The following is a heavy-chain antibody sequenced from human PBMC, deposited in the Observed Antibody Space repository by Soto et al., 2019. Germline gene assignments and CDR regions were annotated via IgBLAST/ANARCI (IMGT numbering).Heavy chain of an antibody. CDR3: ASLGGPFCSSSNCFV. CDR2: IGSGGTI. J-gene: IGHJ6*02. D-gene: IGHD2-2*01. Sequence: LRLSCAASGITFRSFNMAWVRQAPGEGLECVSHIGSGGTIYYADSVKGRFTISRDNAKNSLYLQMNSLRDEDTAVYYCASLGGPFCSSSNCFVWGQGTAVTVSS. CDR1: GITFRSFN. V-gene: IGHV3-48*02.